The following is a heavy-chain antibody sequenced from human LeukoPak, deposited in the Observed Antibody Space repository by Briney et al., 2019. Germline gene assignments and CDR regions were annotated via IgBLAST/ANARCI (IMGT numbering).Heavy chain of an antibody. Sequence: GGSLRLSCAASGFTFSSYGMHWVRQAPGKGLEWVAFIRNDGSNKYYADSVKGRFTISRDNSKNTLYLQMNSLRAEDTAVYYCAKDPQKWESYFDYWGQGTLVTVSS. V-gene: IGHV3-30*02. CDR3: AKDPQKWESYFDY. CDR2: IRNDGSNK. J-gene: IGHJ4*02. D-gene: IGHD1-26*01. CDR1: GFTFSSYG.